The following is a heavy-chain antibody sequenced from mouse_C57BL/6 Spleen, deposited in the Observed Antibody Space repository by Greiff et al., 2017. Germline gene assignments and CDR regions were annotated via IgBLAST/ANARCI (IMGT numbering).Heavy chain of an antibody. V-gene: IGHV1-54*01. Sequence: QVQLQQSGAELVRHGTSVKVSCKASGYAFTNYLIEWVKQRPGQGLEWIGVINPGSGGTNYNEKFKGKATLTADKSSSTAYMQLSSLTSEDSAVYFCARSSYYGSSYVDYWGQGTTLTVSS. D-gene: IGHD1-1*01. J-gene: IGHJ2*01. CDR2: INPGSGGT. CDR1: GYAFTNYL. CDR3: ARSSYYGSSYVDY.